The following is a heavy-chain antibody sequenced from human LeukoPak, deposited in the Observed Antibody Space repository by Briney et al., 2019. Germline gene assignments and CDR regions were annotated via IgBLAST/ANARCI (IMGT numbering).Heavy chain of an antibody. Sequence: PGGSLRLSCAASGFTFSRFWMTWVRQAPGKGLEWVANIKQDGSEKYYVDSVKGRSTISRDNAKNSLYLQMNSLRAEDTAVYYCARAQAAAGMDYYYYYYYMDVWGKGTTVTVSS. CDR1: GFTFSRFW. D-gene: IGHD6-13*01. CDR2: IKQDGSEK. V-gene: IGHV3-7*01. CDR3: ARAQAAAGMDYYYYYYYMDV. J-gene: IGHJ6*03.